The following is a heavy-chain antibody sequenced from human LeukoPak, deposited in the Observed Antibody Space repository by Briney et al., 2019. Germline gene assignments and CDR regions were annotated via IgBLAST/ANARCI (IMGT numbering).Heavy chain of an antibody. CDR2: IWYDGSNG. CDR3: ARPLSIVGATIGAFDI. J-gene: IGHJ3*02. D-gene: IGHD1-26*01. Sequence: PGGSLRLSCAASGFTFSNYGMHWVPQAPGKGREWVSVIWYDGSNGYYADSVKGRFPISRDNSKNTLYLQMNSLRAEDTAVYYCARPLSIVGATIGAFDIWGQGTMVTVSS. CDR1: GFTFSNYG. V-gene: IGHV3-33*01.